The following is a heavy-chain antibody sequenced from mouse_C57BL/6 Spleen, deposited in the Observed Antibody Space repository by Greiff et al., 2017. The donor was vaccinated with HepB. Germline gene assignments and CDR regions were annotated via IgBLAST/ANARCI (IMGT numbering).Heavy chain of an antibody. CDR1: GYTFTDYY. D-gene: IGHD1-1*01. CDR3: ARRVHYYGSSLDY. V-gene: IGHV1-26*01. CDR2: INPNNGGT. Sequence: EVQLQQSGPELVKPGASVKISCKASGYTFTDYYMNWVKQSHGKSLEWIGDINPNNGGTSYNQKFKGKATLTVDKSSSTAYMELRSLTSEDSAVYYCARRVHYYGSSLDYWGQGTTLTVSS. J-gene: IGHJ2*01.